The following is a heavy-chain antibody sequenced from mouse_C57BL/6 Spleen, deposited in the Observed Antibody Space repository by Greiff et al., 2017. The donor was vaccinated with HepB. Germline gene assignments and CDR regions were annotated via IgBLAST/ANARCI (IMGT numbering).Heavy chain of an antibody. Sequence: EVMLVESGGGLVKPGGSLKLSCAASGFTFSSYAMSWVRQTPEKRLEWVATISDGGSYTYYPDNVKGRFTISRDNAKNNLYLQMSHLKSEDTAMYYCARDREYYYGSSSFDYWGQGTTLTVSS. CDR2: ISDGGSYT. V-gene: IGHV5-4*01. J-gene: IGHJ2*01. D-gene: IGHD1-1*01. CDR1: GFTFSSYA. CDR3: ARDREYYYGSSSFDY.